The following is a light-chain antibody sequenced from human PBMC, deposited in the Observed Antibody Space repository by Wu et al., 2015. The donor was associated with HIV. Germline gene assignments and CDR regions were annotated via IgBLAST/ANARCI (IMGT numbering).Light chain of an antibody. CDR1: QSIKSD. V-gene: IGKV3-20*01. CDR3: HQYGSSPRT. Sequence: MTQSPATLSVSPGERVALSCRASQSIKSDLAWYQQTPGQAPRLLIHGASNRATGIPDRFSGSGSGTDFTLTISRLEPEDFAVYYCHQYGSSPRTFGQGTKLEI. J-gene: IGKJ2*01. CDR2: GAS.